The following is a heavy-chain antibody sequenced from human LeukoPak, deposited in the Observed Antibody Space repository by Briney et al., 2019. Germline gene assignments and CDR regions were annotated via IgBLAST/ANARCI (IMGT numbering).Heavy chain of an antibody. J-gene: IGHJ4*02. CDR3: ARVTRNWNYEVPDY. V-gene: IGHV3-7*03. D-gene: IGHD1-7*01. CDR1: GFTFSIYW. Sequence: PGGSLRLSCAASGFTFSIYWMSWVRQAPGKGLEWVANIKQDGSERYYVDSVKGRFTLSRDNAKNSLYLQMNSLRAEDTAVYYCARVTRNWNYEVPDYWGQGTLVTVSS. CDR2: IKQDGSER.